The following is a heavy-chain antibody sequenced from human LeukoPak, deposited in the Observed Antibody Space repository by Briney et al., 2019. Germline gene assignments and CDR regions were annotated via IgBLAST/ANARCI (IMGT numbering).Heavy chain of an antibody. CDR2: IYTSGST. V-gene: IGHV4-4*07. Sequence: SETLSLTCTVSSGSISSYYWSWIRQPAGKGLEWIGRIYTSGSTNYNPSLKSRVTMSVDTSKNQFTLKLSSVTAADTAVYYCSKAPRECNRNRCNFDYWGQGTLVTVSS. CDR1: SGSISSYY. CDR3: SKAPRECNRNRCNFDY. J-gene: IGHJ4*02. D-gene: IGHD2/OR15-2a*01.